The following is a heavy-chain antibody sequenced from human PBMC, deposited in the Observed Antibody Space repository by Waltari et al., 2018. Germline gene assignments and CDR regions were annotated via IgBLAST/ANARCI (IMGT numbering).Heavy chain of an antibody. CDR1: GGSFSGYY. J-gene: IGHJ3*02. V-gene: IGHV4-34*01. CDR3: ARGARITIFRGGRAFDI. Sequence: QVQLQQWGAGLLKPSETLSLTCAVYGGSFSGYYWSWIRQPPGKGLEWIGEINHSGSTNYNPSLKSRVTISVDTSKNQFSLKLSSVTAADTAVYYCARGARITIFRGGRAFDIWGQGTMVTVSS. CDR2: INHSGST. D-gene: IGHD3-3*01.